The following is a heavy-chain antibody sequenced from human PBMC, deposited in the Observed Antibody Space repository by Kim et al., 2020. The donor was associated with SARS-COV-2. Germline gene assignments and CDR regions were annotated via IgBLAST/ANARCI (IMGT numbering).Heavy chain of an antibody. V-gene: IGHV1-69*01. Sequence: KFQGRVTSTADESTSTAYMELSSLRSEDTAVYYCARDRGGPLQLGDAFDIWGQGTMVTVSS. D-gene: IGHD3-10*01. J-gene: IGHJ3*02. CDR3: ARDRGGPLQLGDAFDI.